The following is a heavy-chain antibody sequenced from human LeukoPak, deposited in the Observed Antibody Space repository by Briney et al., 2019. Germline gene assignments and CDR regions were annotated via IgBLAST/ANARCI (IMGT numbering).Heavy chain of an antibody. CDR1: GGTFSSYA. Sequence: ASVKVSCKASGGTFSSYAISWVRQAPGQGLEWMGGIIPIFGTANCAQKFQGRVTITADESTSTAYMELSSLRSEDTAVYYCARGLGYCSSTSCPFDYWGQGTLVTVSS. CDR2: IIPIFGTA. V-gene: IGHV1-69*13. D-gene: IGHD2-2*01. J-gene: IGHJ4*02. CDR3: ARGLGYCSSTSCPFDY.